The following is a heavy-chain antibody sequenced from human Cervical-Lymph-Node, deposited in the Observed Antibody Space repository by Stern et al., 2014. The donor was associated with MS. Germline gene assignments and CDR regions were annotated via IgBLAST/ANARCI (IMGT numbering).Heavy chain of an antibody. J-gene: IGHJ4*02. Sequence: QVTLKESGPTLVKPTQTLTLTCTFSGFSLSTSGVGVAWIRQPPGKALEWLGVLYWDDDTRYSPSLKDRLTFAKDTSNNQVVLTLTNMDPVDTATYYCAHRGTPEFFGIVIHDYFDFWGQGVLVTVSS. D-gene: IGHD3-3*01. V-gene: IGHV2-5*02. CDR1: GFSLSTSGVG. CDR3: AHRGTPEFFGIVIHDYFDF. CDR2: LYWDDDT.